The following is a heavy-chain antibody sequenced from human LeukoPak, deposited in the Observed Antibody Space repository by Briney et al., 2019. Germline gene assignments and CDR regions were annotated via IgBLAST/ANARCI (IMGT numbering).Heavy chain of an antibody. D-gene: IGHD6-13*01. Sequence: ASVKVSCKASGYTFTAYYLHWVRQAPGQGLEWMGWINPNSGVTNYAQKFQGRVTMTRDTSISTAYMGLSRLRSDDTAVFYCAREEVIAAAGPTLDYWGQGALVTVSS. CDR2: INPNSGVT. CDR1: GYTFTAYY. J-gene: IGHJ4*02. CDR3: AREEVIAAAGPTLDY. V-gene: IGHV1-2*02.